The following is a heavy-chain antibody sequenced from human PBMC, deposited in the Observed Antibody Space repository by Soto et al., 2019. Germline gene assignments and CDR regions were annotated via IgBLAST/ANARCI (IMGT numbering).Heavy chain of an antibody. D-gene: IGHD3-10*01. J-gene: IGHJ6*03. V-gene: IGHV3-66*01. CDR1: GFTVSSNY. CDR3: ARDREGFGELLPFYYMDV. CDR2: IYSGGST. Sequence: GGSLRLSCAASGFTVSSNYMSWVRQAPGKGLEWVSVIYSGGSTYYADSVKGRFTISRDNSKNTLYLQMNSLRAEDTTVYYCARDREGFGELLPFYYMDVWGKGTTVTVSS.